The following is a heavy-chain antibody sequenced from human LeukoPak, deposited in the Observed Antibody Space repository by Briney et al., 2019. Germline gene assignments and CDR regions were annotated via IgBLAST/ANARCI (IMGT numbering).Heavy chain of an antibody. V-gene: IGHV1-8*03. CDR3: ARARGGYCGGVTSCSYYFDY. J-gene: IGHJ4*02. D-gene: IGHD2-21*01. CDR1: GYSFIDYD. CDR2: MNPHSGNA. Sequence: GASVKVSCKASGYSFIDYDINWVRQATGQGLEWMGWMNPHSGNAVYAQKFLGRVTFTRDTSISTTYMDLSGLTSEDTALYYCARARGGYCGGVTSCSYYFDYWGQGALVTVSS.